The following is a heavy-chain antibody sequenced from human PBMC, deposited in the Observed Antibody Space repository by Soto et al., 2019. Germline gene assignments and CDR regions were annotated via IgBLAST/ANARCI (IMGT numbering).Heavy chain of an antibody. V-gene: IGHV3-73*01. CDR1: GFTFSGSV. Sequence: GGSLRLSCAASGFTFSGSVMHWVRQASGKGLEWVGRIRSKANSYATAYAVSVKGRFTISRDDSRNTAYLQMNSLKTEDTAVYYCARGVYDFWSGHPKGLDYWGQGTVVTVSS. D-gene: IGHD3-3*01. CDR3: ARGVYDFWSGHPKGLDY. J-gene: IGHJ4*02. CDR2: IRSKANSYAT.